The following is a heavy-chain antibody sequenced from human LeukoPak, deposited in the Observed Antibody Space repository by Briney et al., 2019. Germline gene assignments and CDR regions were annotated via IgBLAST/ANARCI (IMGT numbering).Heavy chain of an antibody. Sequence: GGPVRLSCAGSGFTFNNYWMHWVRQAPGKGLVWVSGINSDGSGTNYAAPVKGRFTISRDDSKNTLYLQMNSLKTEDTAVYYCSSGRWMGFDIWGQGTMVTASS. V-gene: IGHV3-74*01. CDR3: SSGRWMGFDI. CDR2: INSDGSGT. D-gene: IGHD4-23*01. J-gene: IGHJ3*02. CDR1: GFTFNNYW.